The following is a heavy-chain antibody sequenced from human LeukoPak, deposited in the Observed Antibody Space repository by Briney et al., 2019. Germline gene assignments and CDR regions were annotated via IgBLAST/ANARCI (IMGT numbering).Heavy chain of an antibody. CDR2: LNPYTGAT. D-gene: IGHD3-16*01. V-gene: IGHV1-2*02. Sequence: ASVKVSCHPSGYTFSDFYLHWVRQASGQGLEWLGWLNPYTGATITAQRFQGRVTFTWDTSTATGYMELTSLRSDDTAVYFCVTATVTHTRDPWGPGTLVTVSS. CDR3: VTATVTHTRDP. CDR1: GYTFSDFY. J-gene: IGHJ5*02.